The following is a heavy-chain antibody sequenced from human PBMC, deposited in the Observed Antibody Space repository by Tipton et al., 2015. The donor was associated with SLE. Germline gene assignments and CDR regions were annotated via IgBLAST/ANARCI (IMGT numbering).Heavy chain of an antibody. J-gene: IGHJ4*02. V-gene: IGHV3-23*01. CDR3: AMTSGDSWAFDY. CDR1: GFTFSSYW. CDR2: ISGSGGST. D-gene: IGHD2-21*02. Sequence: GSLRLSCAASGFTFSSYWMSWVRQAPGKGLEWVSAISGSGGSTYYADSVKGRFTISRDNSKNTLYLQMNSLRAEDTAVYYCAMTSGDSWAFDYWGQGTLVTVSS.